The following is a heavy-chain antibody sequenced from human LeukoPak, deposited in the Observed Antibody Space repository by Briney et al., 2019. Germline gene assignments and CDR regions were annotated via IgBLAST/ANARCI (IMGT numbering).Heavy chain of an antibody. CDR1: GFTFSSYG. D-gene: IGHD3-22*01. J-gene: IGHJ4*02. Sequence: GGSLRLSCAASGFTFSSYGMHWVRQAPGKGLEWVAFIRYDGSNKYYADSVKGRFTISRDNSKNTLYLQMNSLRAEGTAVYYCAKEGHYYDSSGYYYFDYWGQGTLVTVSS. V-gene: IGHV3-30*02. CDR2: IRYDGSNK. CDR3: AKEGHYYDSSGYYYFDY.